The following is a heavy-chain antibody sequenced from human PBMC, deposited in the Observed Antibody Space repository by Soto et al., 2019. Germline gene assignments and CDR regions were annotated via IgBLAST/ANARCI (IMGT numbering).Heavy chain of an antibody. J-gene: IGHJ4*02. Sequence: PGGSLRLSCAVSGFTFSTYWMSWVRQAPGEGLEWVANINRDGSEKHYVDSVKGRFTISRDNAKNSLYLQMNSLGAEDAAVYYCARSRGLDYCGQGTLVTVSS. CDR2: INRDGSEK. D-gene: IGHD6-19*01. CDR3: ARSRGLDY. V-gene: IGHV3-7*01. CDR1: GFTFSTYW.